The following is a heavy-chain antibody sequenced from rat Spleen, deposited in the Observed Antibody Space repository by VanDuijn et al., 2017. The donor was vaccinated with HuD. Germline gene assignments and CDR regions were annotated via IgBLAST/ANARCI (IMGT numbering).Heavy chain of an antibody. CDR2: ISPSGGST. J-gene: IGHJ2*01. V-gene: IGHV5-25*01. Sequence: EVQLVESGGGLVQPGRSMKLSCAASGFTFSHYYMAWVRQAPTKGLDWVASISPSGGSTHYRDSAKGRFTISRDSAKSTLYLQMDSLRSEDTATYYCARRYYGYTYFDYWGQGVMVTVSS. CDR3: ARRYYGYTYFDY. CDR1: GFTFSHYY. D-gene: IGHD1-6*01.